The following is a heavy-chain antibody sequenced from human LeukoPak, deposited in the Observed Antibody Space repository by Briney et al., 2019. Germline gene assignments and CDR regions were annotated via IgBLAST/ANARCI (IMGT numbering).Heavy chain of an antibody. V-gene: IGHV1-8*01. CDR3: ARARTMKLYYYYYYMDV. CDR1: GYTFTSYD. Sequence: ASVKVSCKASGYTFTSYDINWVRQATGQGLEWMGWMNPNSGNTGYAQKFQGRATMTRNTSISTAYMELSSLRSEDTAVYYCARARTMKLYYYYYYMDVWGKGTTVTVSS. D-gene: IGHD1-1*01. J-gene: IGHJ6*03. CDR2: MNPNSGNT.